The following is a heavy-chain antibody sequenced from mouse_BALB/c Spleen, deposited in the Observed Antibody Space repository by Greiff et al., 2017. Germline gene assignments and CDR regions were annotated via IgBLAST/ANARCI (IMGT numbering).Heavy chain of an antibody. CDR3: ARRYGDGDY. Sequence: EVMLVESGGGLVKPGGSLKLSCAASGFTFSSYAMSWVRQSPEKRLEWVAEISSGGSYTYYPDTVTGRFTISRDNAKNTLYLEMSSLRSEDTAMYYCARRYGDGDYWGQGTSVTVSS. J-gene: IGHJ4*01. CDR1: GFTFSSYA. D-gene: IGHD2-14*01. V-gene: IGHV5-9-4*01. CDR2: ISSGGSYT.